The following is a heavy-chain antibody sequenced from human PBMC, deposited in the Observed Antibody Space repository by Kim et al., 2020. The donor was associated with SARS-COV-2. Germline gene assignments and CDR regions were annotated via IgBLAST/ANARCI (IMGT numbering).Heavy chain of an antibody. V-gene: IGHV2-70*01. Sequence: YSTSLKTRLTISKDTSKNQVVLTMTNMDPVDTATYYCERTQLRQSYGMDVWGQGTTVTVSS. D-gene: IGHD3-10*01. J-gene: IGHJ6*02. CDR3: ERTQLRQSYGMDV.